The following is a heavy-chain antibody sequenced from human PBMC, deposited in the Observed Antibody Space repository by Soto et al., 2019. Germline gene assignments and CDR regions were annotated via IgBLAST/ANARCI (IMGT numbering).Heavy chain of an antibody. CDR1: GYTFTSYG. J-gene: IGHJ6*03. CDR2: ISAYNGNT. V-gene: IGHV1-18*01. Sequence: SVKVSCKASGYTFTSYGISWVRQAPGQGLEWMGWISAYNGNTNYAQKLQGRVTMTTDTSTSTAYMELRSLRSDDTAVYYCARSVTIFGVVIDYYYYYYMDVWGKGTTVTVSS. CDR3: ARSVTIFGVVIDYYYYYYMDV. D-gene: IGHD3-3*01.